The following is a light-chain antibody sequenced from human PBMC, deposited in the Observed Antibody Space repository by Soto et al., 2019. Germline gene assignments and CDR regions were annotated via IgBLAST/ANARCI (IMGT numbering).Light chain of an antibody. CDR3: QQYGSSPS. J-gene: IGKJ2*01. Sequence: IVLTQSPGTLSLSPGERATLSCRASQSVSSSYLAWYQQKPGQAPRLLIYGASSRATGIPDKFSGSGSGTDFTLTISRLEPEYFAVYYCQQYGSSPSFGQGTKLEIK. CDR2: GAS. V-gene: IGKV3-20*01. CDR1: QSVSSSY.